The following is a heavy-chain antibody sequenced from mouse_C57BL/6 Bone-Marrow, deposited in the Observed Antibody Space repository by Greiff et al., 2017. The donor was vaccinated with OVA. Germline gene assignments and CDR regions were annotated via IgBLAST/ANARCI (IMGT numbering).Heavy chain of an antibody. V-gene: IGHV1-55*01. D-gene: IGHD1-1*01. J-gene: IGHJ4*01. CDR2: IYPGSGST. CDR1: GYTFTSYW. Sequence: QVQLKQPGAELVKPGASVKMSCKASGYTFTSYWITWVKQRPGQGLEWIGDIYPGSGSTNYNEKFKSKATLTVDTSSSTAYMQLSSLTSEDSAVYYCARWGTTVVEGYYAMDYWGQGTSVTVSS. CDR3: ARWGTTVVEGYYAMDY.